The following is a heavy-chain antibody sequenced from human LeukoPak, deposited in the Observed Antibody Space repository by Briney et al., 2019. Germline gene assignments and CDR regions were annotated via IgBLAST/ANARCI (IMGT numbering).Heavy chain of an antibody. J-gene: IGHJ3*02. CDR2: IYTSGTT. D-gene: IGHD3-3*01. V-gene: IGHV4-4*07. CDR3: ARHQKSGITIFGVVSRLAGAFDI. CDR1: GGSINSYY. Sequence: SETLSLTCTVSGGSINSYYWSWIRQPAGKGLEWIGRIYTSGTTNYNPSLKSRVTISVDTSKNQFSLKLSSVTAADTAVYYCARHQKSGITIFGVVSRLAGAFDIWGQGTMVTVSS.